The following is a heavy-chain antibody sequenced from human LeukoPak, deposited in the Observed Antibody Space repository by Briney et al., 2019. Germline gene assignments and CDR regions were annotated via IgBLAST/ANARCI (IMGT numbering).Heavy chain of an antibody. CDR2: IYYSGST. J-gene: IGHJ3*02. Sequence: PSQTLSLTCTVSGGSISSGGYYWSWIRQHPGKGLEWIGYIYYSGSTYYNPSLKGRVTISVNTSKNQFSLKLSSVTAADTAVYYCARDGPYYYDSSGYYNDAFDIWGQGTMVTVSS. CDR3: ARDGPYYYDSSGYYNDAFDI. V-gene: IGHV4-31*03. D-gene: IGHD3-22*01. CDR1: GGSISSGGYY.